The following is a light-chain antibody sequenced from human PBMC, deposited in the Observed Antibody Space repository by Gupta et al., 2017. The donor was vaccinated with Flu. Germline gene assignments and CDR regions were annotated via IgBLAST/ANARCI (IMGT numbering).Light chain of an antibody. CDR3: QSYDNRMSGYV. CDR2: ANN. J-gene: IGLJ1*01. Sequence: VTISSTGSSSNIGADVDVHWYQQLQETAPNLLIDANNNRPSGVPDRFSGSKSGTSASPAITGRQAEDEADYYCQSYDNRMSGYVFGAGTEVTVL. CDR1: SSNIGADVD. V-gene: IGLV1-40*01.